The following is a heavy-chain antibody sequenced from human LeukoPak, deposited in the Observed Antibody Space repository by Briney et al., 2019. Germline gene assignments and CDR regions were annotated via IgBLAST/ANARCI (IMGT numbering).Heavy chain of an antibody. D-gene: IGHD5-12*01. CDR3: ARGIGTPSGSVAKYNWFDP. V-gene: IGHV1-3*04. J-gene: IGHJ5*02. Sequence: EASVKVSCKASGYTFTNYAMHWVRQAPGQRLEWMGWINTGNGNTNYAQKLQGRVTMTTDTSTSTAYMELRSLRSDDTAVYYCARGIGTPSGSVAKYNWFDPWGQGTLVTVSS. CDR2: INTGNGNT. CDR1: GYTFTNYA.